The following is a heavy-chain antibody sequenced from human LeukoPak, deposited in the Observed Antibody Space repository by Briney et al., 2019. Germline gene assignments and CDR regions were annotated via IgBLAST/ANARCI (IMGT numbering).Heavy chain of an antibody. V-gene: IGHV1-69*11. J-gene: IGHJ4*01. CDR3: ARRSGYGSGWYGIDY. CDR2: IIPILGTA. Sequence: SVKVSCKASGGTFSSYAISWVRQAPGQGLEWMGRIIPILGTANYAQKFQGRVTITTDESTSTAYMELSSLRSEDTAVYYCARRSGYGSGWYGIDYWGHGTLVTVSS. D-gene: IGHD6-19*01. CDR1: GGTFSSYA.